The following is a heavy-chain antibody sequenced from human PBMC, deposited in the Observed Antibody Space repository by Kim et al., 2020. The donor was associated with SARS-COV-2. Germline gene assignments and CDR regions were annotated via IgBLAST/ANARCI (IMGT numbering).Heavy chain of an antibody. CDR1: GGSISSYY. Sequence: SETLSLTCTVSGGSISSYYWSWIRQPPGKGLEWIGYIYYSGSINYNPSLKSRVTISVDTSKNQFSLKLSSVTAADTAVYYCARTGSWLGVWFDPWGQGTLVTVSS. CDR2: IYYSGSI. D-gene: IGHD3-10*01. CDR3: ARTGSWLGVWFDP. V-gene: IGHV4-59*13. J-gene: IGHJ5*02.